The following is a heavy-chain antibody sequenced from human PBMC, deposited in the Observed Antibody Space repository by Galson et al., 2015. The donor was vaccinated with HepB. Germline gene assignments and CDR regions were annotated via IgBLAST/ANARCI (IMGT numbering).Heavy chain of an antibody. V-gene: IGHV2-5*02. Sequence: ALVKPTQTLTLTCTFSGFSLSTSGVGVGWIRQPPGKALEWLALIYWDDDKRYSPSLKSRLTITKDTSKNQVVLTMTNMDPVDTATYYCAHSLYYYDSSGYLHPSYYWGQGTLVTVSS. CDR2: IYWDDDK. D-gene: IGHD3-22*01. J-gene: IGHJ4*02. CDR1: GFSLSTSGVG. CDR3: AHSLYYYDSSGYLHPSYY.